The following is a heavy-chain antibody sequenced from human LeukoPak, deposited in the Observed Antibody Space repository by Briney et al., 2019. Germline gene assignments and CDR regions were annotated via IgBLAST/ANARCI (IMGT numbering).Heavy chain of an antibody. CDR2: ISYSGST. Sequence: SETLPLTCTVSGVSIVRHYWIWIRQPPGKGLEWIGHISYSGSTNYNPSLKSRVTISVDTSKNQVSLRLSSVTAADTAVYYCARDGEGDEGWDYWGQGTLVTVSS. D-gene: IGHD7-27*01. V-gene: IGHV4-59*11. CDR1: GVSIVRHY. CDR3: ARDGEGDEGWDY. J-gene: IGHJ4*02.